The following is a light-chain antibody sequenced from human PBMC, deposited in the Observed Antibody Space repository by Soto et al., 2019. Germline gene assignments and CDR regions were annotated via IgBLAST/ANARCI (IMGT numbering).Light chain of an antibody. CDR3: QRYGSSPVT. V-gene: IGKV3-20*01. J-gene: IGKJ4*02. CDR1: QSVSSNY. CDR2: DAS. Sequence: VITRSEGSLSWSPGRCATLSCRASQSVSSNYLTWYQQKPGQAPRRLIYDASHRATGIPARFSGSGSGTDFTLTISSLVPIAFAVYYCQRYGSSPVTFGWGTKVDIK.